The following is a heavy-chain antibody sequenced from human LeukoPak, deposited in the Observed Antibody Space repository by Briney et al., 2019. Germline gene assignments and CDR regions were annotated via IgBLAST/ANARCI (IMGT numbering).Heavy chain of an antibody. Sequence: SETLSLTCTVSGGSISSYYWSWIRQPAGKGLEWIGRIYTSGSTNYNPSLKSRVTMSVDTSKNRFSLKLSSVTAADTAVYYCARVTWELGAFDIWGQGTMVTVSS. D-gene: IGHD1-26*01. CDR3: ARVTWELGAFDI. CDR1: GGSISSYY. CDR2: IYTSGST. J-gene: IGHJ3*02. V-gene: IGHV4-4*07.